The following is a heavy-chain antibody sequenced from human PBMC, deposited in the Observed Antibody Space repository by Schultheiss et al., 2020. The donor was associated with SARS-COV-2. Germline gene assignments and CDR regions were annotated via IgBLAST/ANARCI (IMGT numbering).Heavy chain of an antibody. D-gene: IGHD5-12*01. CDR1: GFTFSTYT. J-gene: IGHJ4*02. Sequence: GESLKISCAASGFTFSTYTMNWVRQAPGKGLEWVSLISSSSSYIYYADSVKGRFTISRDNAKNSLYLQMNSLRLEDTAVYYCAGTRGYSADDPYWGQGTLVTVSA. CDR3: AGTRGYSADDPY. CDR2: ISSSSSYI. V-gene: IGHV3-21*01.